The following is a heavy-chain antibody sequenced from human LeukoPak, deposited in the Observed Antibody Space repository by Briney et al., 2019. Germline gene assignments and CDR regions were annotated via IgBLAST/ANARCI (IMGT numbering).Heavy chain of an antibody. CDR1: GGSISSGGYS. V-gene: IGHV4-30-2*01. J-gene: IGHJ4*02. CDR3: ARETAAGTFDY. CDR2: IYHSGST. Sequence: SQTLSLTCAVSGGSISSGGYSWSWIRQPPGKGLEWIGYIYHSGSTYYNPSLKSRVTIPVDRSKNQFSLKLSSVTAADTAVYYCARETAAGTFDYWGQGTLVTVSS. D-gene: IGHD6-13*01.